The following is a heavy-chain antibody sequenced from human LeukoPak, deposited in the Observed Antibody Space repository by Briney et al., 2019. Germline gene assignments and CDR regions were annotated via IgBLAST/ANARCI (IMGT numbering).Heavy chain of an antibody. V-gene: IGHV3-53*01. CDR3: ARVPDGYNLGTYFDP. J-gene: IGHJ5*02. CDR2: IYTAGST. CDR1: GFTVSNNY. Sequence: SGGSLRLSCAASGFTVSNNYMSWVRQAPGKGLDWVSVIYTAGSTYYADSVKGRFTISRDNSKNTVYLQMNSLRAEDTAVYYCARVPDGYNLGTYFDPRGQGTLVTVSS. D-gene: IGHD5-24*01.